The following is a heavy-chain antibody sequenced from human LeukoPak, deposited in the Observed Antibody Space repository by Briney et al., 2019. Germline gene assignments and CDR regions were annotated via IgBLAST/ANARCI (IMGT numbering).Heavy chain of an antibody. D-gene: IGHD6-13*01. CDR2: IKSKTDGGTT. CDR3: ARAGPSSSWHQFDY. Sequence: GGSLRLSCAASGFTFSNAWMTWVRQAPGKVLEWVGRIKSKTDGGTTDYAAPVKGRFTFSRDDSKNTLYLQMNSLRVEDTAVYYCARAGPSSSWHQFDYWGQGTLVTVSS. CDR1: GFTFSNAW. V-gene: IGHV3-15*01. J-gene: IGHJ4*02.